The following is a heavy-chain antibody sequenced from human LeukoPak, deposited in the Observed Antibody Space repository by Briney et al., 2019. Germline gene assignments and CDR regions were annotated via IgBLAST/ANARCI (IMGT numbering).Heavy chain of an antibody. CDR1: GFTFSSYW. D-gene: IGHD2-2*01. J-gene: IGHJ4*02. CDR3: VRVACSSMTSCATVDY. CDR2: INSDGSST. Sequence: PGGSLRLSCAASGFTFSSYWMHWVRQAPGKGLVWVSRINSDGSSTSYADSVKGRFIISRDNAKNTLPLQMNSLRAEDTAVFYCVRVACSSMTSCATVDYWGQGTLVTVSS. V-gene: IGHV3-74*01.